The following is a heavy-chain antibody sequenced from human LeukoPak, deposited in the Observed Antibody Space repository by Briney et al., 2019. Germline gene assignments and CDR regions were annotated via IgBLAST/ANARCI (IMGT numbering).Heavy chain of an antibody. V-gene: IGHV3-7*05. CDR2: IKQDGSEK. CDR1: GFTFSSYW. Sequence: GGSLRLSCAASGFTFSSYWMSWGRQAPGKGLEWVVNIKQDGSEKYYVDSVKGRFTISRDSAKNSLYLQVNSLRAEDTAVYYCASTTISPVGGMDVWGQGTTVTVSS. CDR3: ASTTISPVGGMDV. D-gene: IGHD2/OR15-2a*01. J-gene: IGHJ6*02.